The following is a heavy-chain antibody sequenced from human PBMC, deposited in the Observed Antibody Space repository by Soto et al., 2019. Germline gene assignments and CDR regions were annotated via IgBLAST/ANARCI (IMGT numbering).Heavy chain of an antibody. CDR1: GFTFSSYA. D-gene: IGHD2-2*01. CDR2: ISGSGGST. J-gene: IGHJ6*02. V-gene: IGHV3-23*01. CDR3: AKDLKDIVVVPAAMEPSWRSYYYGMDV. Sequence: GGSLRLSCAASGFTFSSYAMSWVRQAPGKGLEWVSAISGSGGSTYYADSVKGRFTISRDNSKNTLYLQMNSLRAEDTAVYYCAKDLKDIVVVPAAMEPSWRSYYYGMDVWGQGTTVTVSS.